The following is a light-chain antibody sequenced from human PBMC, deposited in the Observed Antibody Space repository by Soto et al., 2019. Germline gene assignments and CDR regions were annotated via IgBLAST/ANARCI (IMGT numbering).Light chain of an antibody. Sequence: DIQMTQSPSTLSASVGDRVTITCRASQSISSWLAWYQQKPGKAPKLLIYDASSLESGVPSRFSGSGFGTDFTLTISSLQPEDFATYYCQQTVTFPLTVGGGTKVDIK. CDR2: DAS. CDR1: QSISSW. J-gene: IGKJ4*01. V-gene: IGKV1-5*01. CDR3: QQTVTFPLT.